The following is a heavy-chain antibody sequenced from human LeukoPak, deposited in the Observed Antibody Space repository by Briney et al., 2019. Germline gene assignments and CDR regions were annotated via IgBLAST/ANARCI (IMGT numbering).Heavy chain of an antibody. D-gene: IGHD3-10*01. CDR3: AGTRITMVRGVTHNDY. V-gene: IGHV4-39*07. Sequence: SETLSLTCTVSGGSISSSSYYWGWIRQPPGKGLEWIGSIYYSGSTYYNPSLKSRVTMSVDTSKNQFSLKLSSVTAADTAVYYCAGTRITMVRGVTHNDYWGQGTLVTVSS. CDR1: GGSISSSSYY. CDR2: IYYSGST. J-gene: IGHJ4*02.